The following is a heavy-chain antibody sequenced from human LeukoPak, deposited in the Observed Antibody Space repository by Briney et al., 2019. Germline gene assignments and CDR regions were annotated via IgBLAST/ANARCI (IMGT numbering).Heavy chain of an antibody. J-gene: IGHJ4*02. D-gene: IGHD6-19*01. Sequence: SETLSLTCAVYGGSFSGYYRSWIRQPPGKGLEWIGEINHSGNTNYNPSLKSRVTMSVDTSKNHFSLKLGSVTAADTAVYYCARGNSSGWYGGFDYWGQGILVTVSS. CDR3: ARGNSSGWYGGFDY. CDR2: INHSGNT. CDR1: GGSFSGYY. V-gene: IGHV4-34*01.